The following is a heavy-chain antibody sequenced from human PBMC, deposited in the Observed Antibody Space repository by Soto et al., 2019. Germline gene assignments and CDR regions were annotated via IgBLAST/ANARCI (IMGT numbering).Heavy chain of an antibody. CDR2: ISDSAERI. Sequence: PGGSLRLSCAASGFTFSSNSMSRVRQAPGEGLEWVSAISDSAERIFYVDSVKGRFTISRDNSKNKLYLQMDSLRAEDTAVYYCVTLALGKFDYWGQGNLVTVSS. CDR3: VTLALGKFDY. J-gene: IGHJ4*02. V-gene: IGHV3-23*01. D-gene: IGHD1-26*01. CDR1: GFTFSSNS.